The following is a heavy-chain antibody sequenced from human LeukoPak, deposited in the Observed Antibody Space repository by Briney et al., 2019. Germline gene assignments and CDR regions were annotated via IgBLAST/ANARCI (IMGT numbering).Heavy chain of an antibody. V-gene: IGHV4-34*01. CDR2: INHSGST. CDR3: ARGRYLPLYFDY. J-gene: IGHJ4*02. D-gene: IGHD3-16*02. Sequence: SETLSLTCAVYGGSFSGNYWSWIRQPPGKGLEWIGEINHSGSTNYNPSLKSRVTISVDTSKNQFSLKLSSVTAADTAVFYCARGRYLPLYFDYWGQGTLVTVSP. CDR1: GGSFSGNY.